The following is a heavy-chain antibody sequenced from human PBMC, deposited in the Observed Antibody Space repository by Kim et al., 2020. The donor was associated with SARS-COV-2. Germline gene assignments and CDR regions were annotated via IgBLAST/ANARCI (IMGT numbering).Heavy chain of an antibody. V-gene: IGHV1-2*02. CDR1: GYTFTGYY. Sequence: ASVKVSCKASGYTFTGYYMHWVRQAPGQGLEWMGWINPNSGGTNYAQKFQGRVTMTRDTSISTAYMELSRLRSDDTAVYYCARWGKTTVVTVWRDYWGQGTLVTVSS. CDR2: INPNSGGT. D-gene: IGHD4-17*01. CDR3: ARWGKTTVVTVWRDY. J-gene: IGHJ4*02.